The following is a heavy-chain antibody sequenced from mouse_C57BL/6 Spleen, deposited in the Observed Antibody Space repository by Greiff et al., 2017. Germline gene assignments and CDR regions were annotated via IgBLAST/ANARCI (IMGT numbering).Heavy chain of an antibody. J-gene: IGHJ3*01. V-gene: IGHV1-81*01. CDR3: ASSTVVECWFAY. CDR2: IYPRSGNT. D-gene: IGHD1-1*01. CDR1: GYTFTSYG. Sequence: VQLQQSGAELARPGASVKLSCKASGYTFTSYGISWVKQRTGQGLEWIGEIYPRSGNTYYNEKLKGKATLTADKSSSTAYMELRSLSSEDSAVYFCASSTVVECWFAYWGQGTLVTVSA.